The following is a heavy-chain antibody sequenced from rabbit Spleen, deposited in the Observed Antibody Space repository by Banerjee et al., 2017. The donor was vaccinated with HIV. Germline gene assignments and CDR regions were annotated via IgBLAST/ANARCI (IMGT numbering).Heavy chain of an antibody. CDR2: IDPIFGRT. D-gene: IGHD1-1*01. CDR3: TRDDGSGHYIDGYFNL. V-gene: IGHV1S47*01. CDR1: GFDFSVYG. J-gene: IGHJ4*01. Sequence: QEQLVESGGGLVQPGGSLKLSCKASGFDFSVYGLSWVRQAPGKGLEWIGYIDPIFGRTYYASWVNGRFTISSHNAQNTLYLQLNSLTAADTATYFCTRDDGSGHYIDGYFNLWDPGTLVTVS.